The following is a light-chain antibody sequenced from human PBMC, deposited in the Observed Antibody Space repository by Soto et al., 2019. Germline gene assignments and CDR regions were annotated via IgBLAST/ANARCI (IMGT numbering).Light chain of an antibody. J-gene: IGKJ2*01. CDR1: QSLSSSD. CDR3: QQYGSSYT. Sequence: EIVLTQSPGTLSLSPGERATLSCRASQSLSSSDLAWYQQRPGQAPGLLIYAVSTRATGIPDRFSGSGSGTDFTLTISRLEPEDFAVYYCQQYGSSYTFGQGTKLEIK. V-gene: IGKV3-20*01. CDR2: AVS.